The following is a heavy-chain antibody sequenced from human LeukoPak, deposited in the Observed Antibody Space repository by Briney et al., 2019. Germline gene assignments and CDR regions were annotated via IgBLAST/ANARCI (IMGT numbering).Heavy chain of an antibody. J-gene: IGHJ1*01. CDR3: ARDHPIIVATMEH. V-gene: IGHV3-21*01. CDR2: ITGSTDYI. Sequence: GGSLRLSCAASGFTFSSYGMHWVRQAPGKGLEWVSSITGSTDYIYYADSVKGRFTISRDNAKNSLYLQMNSLRAEDTAVYYCARDHPIIVATMEHWGQGTLVTVSS. D-gene: IGHD5-12*01. CDR1: GFTFSSYG.